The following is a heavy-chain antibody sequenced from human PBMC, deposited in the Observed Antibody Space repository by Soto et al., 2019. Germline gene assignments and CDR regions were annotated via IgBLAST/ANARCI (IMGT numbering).Heavy chain of an antibody. V-gene: IGHV4-39*01. D-gene: IGHD3-3*01. CDR2: IYYSGST. Sequence: SETLSLTCTVSGGSISSSSYYWGWIRQPPGKGLEWIGSIYYSGSTYYNTSLKSRVTISVDTSKNQFSLKLSSVTAADTAVYYCARPGAGGGVNWFDSWGQGTLVTVSS. J-gene: IGHJ5*01. CDR1: GGSISSSSYY. CDR3: ARPGAGGGVNWFDS.